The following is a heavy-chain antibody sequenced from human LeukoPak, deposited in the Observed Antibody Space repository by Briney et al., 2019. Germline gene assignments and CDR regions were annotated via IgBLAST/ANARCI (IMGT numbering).Heavy chain of an antibody. CDR1: GYTFTSYG. V-gene: IGHV1-18*01. CDR3: ARDEQWLVPISRPFYGMDV. J-gene: IGHJ6*02. D-gene: IGHD6-19*01. Sequence: ASVKVSCKASGYTFTSYGISWVRQAPGQALEWMGWISAYNGNTNYAQKLQGRVTMTTDTSTSTAYMELRSLRSDDTAVYYCARDEQWLVPISRPFYGMDVWGQGTTVTVSS. CDR2: ISAYNGNT.